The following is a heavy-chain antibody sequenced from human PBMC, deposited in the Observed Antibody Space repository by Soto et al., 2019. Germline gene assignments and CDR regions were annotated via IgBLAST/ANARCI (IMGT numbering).Heavy chain of an antibody. CDR3: ARAGYCSSTSCYTGHYYYYYGMDV. V-gene: IGHV1-2*02. J-gene: IGHJ6*02. CDR2: INPNSGGT. D-gene: IGHD2-2*02. CDR1: GYTFTGYY. Sequence: GPSVKVSCKASGYTFTGYYMHWVRQAPGQGLEWMGWINPNSGGTNYAQKFQGRVTMTRDTSISTAYMELSRLRSDDTAVYYCARAGYCSSTSCYTGHYYYYYGMDVWGQGTTVTVSS.